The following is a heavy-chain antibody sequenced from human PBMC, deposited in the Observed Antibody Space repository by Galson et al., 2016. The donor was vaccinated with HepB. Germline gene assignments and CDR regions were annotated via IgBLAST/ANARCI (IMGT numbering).Heavy chain of an antibody. CDR2: ISISSSTI. V-gene: IGHV3-48*01. D-gene: IGHD2-2*01. CDR3: ARIYCSSTTCPSGFDY. J-gene: IGHJ4*02. CDR1: GFTFSSYS. Sequence: SLRLSCATSGFTFSSYSMNWVRQAPGKGLEWVSYISISSSTIYSADSVKGRFTISRDNAKNSLYLQMNSLRAEDTAVYYCARIYCSSTTCPSGFDYWGQGTLVTVSS.